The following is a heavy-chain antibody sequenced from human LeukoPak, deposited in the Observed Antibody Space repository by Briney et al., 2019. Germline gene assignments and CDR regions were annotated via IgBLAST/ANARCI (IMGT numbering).Heavy chain of an antibody. J-gene: IGHJ4*02. Sequence: ASVKVSCKASGYTFTSYYMHWVRQAPGQRLEWMGIINPSGGSTSYAQKFQGRVTMTRDMSTSTVYMELSSLRSEDTAVYYCAKAPVTSCRGAFCYPFDYWGQGTLVTVSS. D-gene: IGHD2-15*01. V-gene: IGHV1-46*01. CDR3: AKAPVTSCRGAFCYPFDY. CDR2: INPSGGST. CDR1: GYTFTSYY.